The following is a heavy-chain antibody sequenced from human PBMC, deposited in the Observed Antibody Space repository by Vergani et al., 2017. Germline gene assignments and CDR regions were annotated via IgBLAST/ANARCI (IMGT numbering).Heavy chain of an antibody. V-gene: IGHV1-58*02. Sequence: QLVQSGAEVKKPGASVKVSCKASGYTFTSYGISWVRQAPGQGLEWIGWIVVGSGNTNYAQKFQERVTITRDMSTSTAYMELSSLRSEDTAVYYCAADGVNTVTTSALSYYYYGMDVWGQGTTVTVSS. D-gene: IGHD4-17*01. J-gene: IGHJ6*02. CDR2: IVVGSGNT. CDR3: AADGVNTVTTSALSYYYYGMDV. CDR1: GYTFTSYG.